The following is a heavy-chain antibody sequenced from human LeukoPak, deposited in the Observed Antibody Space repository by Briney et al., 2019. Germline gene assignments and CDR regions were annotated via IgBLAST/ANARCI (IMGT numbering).Heavy chain of an antibody. Sequence: ASVKVSCKASGGTFSSYAISWVRQAPGQGLEWMGGIIPFFGTTNYAQKFQGRVTITADKSTTTAYMELSSLRSEDTAVYYCAIALGYCSGGSCPYYMDVWGKGTTVTVSS. CDR3: AIALGYCSGGSCPYYMDV. CDR1: GGTFSSYA. D-gene: IGHD2-15*01. J-gene: IGHJ6*03. V-gene: IGHV1-69*06. CDR2: IIPFFGTT.